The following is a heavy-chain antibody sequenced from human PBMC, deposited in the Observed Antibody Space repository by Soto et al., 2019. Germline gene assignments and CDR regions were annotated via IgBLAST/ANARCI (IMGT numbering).Heavy chain of an antibody. CDR2: INPNSGGT. V-gene: IGHV1-2*02. J-gene: IGHJ6*02. CDR3: ASPIAVAFPKRAYYYYGMDV. CDR1: GFSFSYYF. Sequence: GASVNVSWKASGFSFSYYFMHWVQQAHEQGGDWMGCINPNSGGTNYAQKFHGRFTMTRDTSISTAYMELSRLRSDDTAVYYCASPIAVAFPKRAYYYYGMDVWCQGTTVTVSS. D-gene: IGHD6-19*01.